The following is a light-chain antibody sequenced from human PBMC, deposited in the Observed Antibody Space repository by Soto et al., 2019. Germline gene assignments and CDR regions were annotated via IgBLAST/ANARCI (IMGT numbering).Light chain of an antibody. CDR3: SSYAGSNNYV. CDR1: SSDVGGYNY. Sequence: QSALTQPPSASGSPGQSVTISCTGTSSDVGGYNYVSWYQQHPGKAPKLMIYGVTKRPSGVPDRFSGSKSGNTASLTVSGLQAEDEAYYHCSSYAGSNNYVFGTGTKLTVL. CDR2: GVT. V-gene: IGLV2-8*01. J-gene: IGLJ1*01.